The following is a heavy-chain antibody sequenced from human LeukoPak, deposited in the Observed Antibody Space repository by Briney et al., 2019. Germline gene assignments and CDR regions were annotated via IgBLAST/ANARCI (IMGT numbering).Heavy chain of an antibody. V-gene: IGHV4-34*01. Sequence: KTSETLSLTCAVYGGSFSGYYWSWIRQPPGKGLEWIGEINHSGSTNYNPSLKSRVTISVDTSKNQFSLKLSSVTAADTAVCYCARGGGSSWYRGGGYYFDYWGQGTLVTVSS. CDR3: ARGGGSSWYRGGGYYFDY. CDR1: GGSFSGYY. CDR2: INHSGST. D-gene: IGHD6-13*01. J-gene: IGHJ4*02.